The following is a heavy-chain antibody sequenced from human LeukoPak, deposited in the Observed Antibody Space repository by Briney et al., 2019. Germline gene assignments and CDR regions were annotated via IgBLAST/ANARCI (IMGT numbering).Heavy chain of an antibody. Sequence: PGGFLRLSCAASGFTFSSYDMHWVRQATGKGLEWVSAIGTAGDTYYPGSVKGRFTISRENAKNSLYLQMNSLRAGDTAVYYCARGLNCSSTSCYAFDAFDIWGQGTMVTVSS. CDR2: IGTAGDT. CDR3: ARGLNCSSTSCYAFDAFDI. J-gene: IGHJ3*02. V-gene: IGHV3-13*04. CDR1: GFTFSSYD. D-gene: IGHD2-2*01.